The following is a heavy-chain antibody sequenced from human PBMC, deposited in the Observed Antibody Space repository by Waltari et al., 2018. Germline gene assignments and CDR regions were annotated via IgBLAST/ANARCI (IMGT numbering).Heavy chain of an antibody. D-gene: IGHD2-21*02. CDR2: IKEDGSAT. CDR3: AACIEVTGAYDF. V-gene: IGHV3-7*01. Sequence: EVQLVESGGGLVQPGWSLRLPCAASGFTFGNYWRSGVRQAPGRGLEWLANIKEDGSATYSVDSVKGRFTISRDNAKNSLYVQMNNLRAEDTAVYYCAACIEVTGAYDFWGQGSLVTVSS. CDR1: GFTFGNYW. J-gene: IGHJ4*02.